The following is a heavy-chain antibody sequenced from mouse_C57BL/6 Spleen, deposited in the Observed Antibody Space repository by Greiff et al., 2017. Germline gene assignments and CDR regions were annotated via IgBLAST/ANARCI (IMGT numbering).Heavy chain of an antibody. J-gene: IGHJ4*01. V-gene: IGHV14-2*01. Sequence: VQLKESGAELVKPGASVKLSCTASGFNIKDYYMHWVKQRTEQGLEWIGRIDPEDGETKYAPKFQGKATITADTSSNTAYLQLSSLTSEDTAVYYCASITTVVAGEAMDYWGQGTSVTVSS. D-gene: IGHD1-1*01. CDR3: ASITTVVAGEAMDY. CDR2: IDPEDGET. CDR1: GFNIKDYY.